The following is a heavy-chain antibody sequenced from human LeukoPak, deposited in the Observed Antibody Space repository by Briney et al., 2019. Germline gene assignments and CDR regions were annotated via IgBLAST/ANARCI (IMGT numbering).Heavy chain of an antibody. V-gene: IGHV1-69*13. D-gene: IGHD5-18*01. CDR2: IIPIFGTA. Sequence: SVKVSCKASGGTFSSYAISWVRQAPGQGLEWMGGIIPIFGTANYAQKFQGRVTITADESTSTAYMELSSLRSGDTAVYYCARSTRYSYGQNFDYWGQGTLVTVSS. J-gene: IGHJ4*02. CDR3: ARSTRYSYGQNFDY. CDR1: GGTFSSYA.